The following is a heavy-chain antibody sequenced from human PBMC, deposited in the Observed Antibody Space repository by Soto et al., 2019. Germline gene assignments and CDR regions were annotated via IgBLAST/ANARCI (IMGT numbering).Heavy chain of an antibody. J-gene: IGHJ4*02. D-gene: IGHD6-19*01. CDR2: IYSGGRT. CDR1: GFTVGNNY. CDR3: AARAVAAPR. V-gene: IGHV3-66*01. Sequence: EVQLVESGGGLVQPGGSLRLSCAASGFTVGNNYMNWVRQAPGKELEWVSVIYSGGRTDYADSVKGRFTISRDSSKNTXFXXXXXXXXXDTAIYYCAARAVAAPRWGQGTLVTVSS.